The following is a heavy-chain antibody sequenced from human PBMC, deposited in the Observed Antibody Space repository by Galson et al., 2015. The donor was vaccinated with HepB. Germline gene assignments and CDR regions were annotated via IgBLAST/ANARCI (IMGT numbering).Heavy chain of an antibody. Sequence: SVKVSCKASGYTFTSYAMHWVRQAPGQRLEWMGWINAGNGNTKYSQKFQGRVTITRDTSASTAYMELSSLRSEDTAVYYCARDLGQLAPYYYYGMDVWGQGTTVTVSS. D-gene: IGHD6-13*01. CDR1: GYTFTSYA. CDR2: INAGNGNT. V-gene: IGHV1-3*01. CDR3: ARDLGQLAPYYYYGMDV. J-gene: IGHJ6*02.